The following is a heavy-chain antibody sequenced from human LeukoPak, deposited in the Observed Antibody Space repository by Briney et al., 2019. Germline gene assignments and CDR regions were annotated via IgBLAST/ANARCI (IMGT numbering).Heavy chain of an antibody. J-gene: IGHJ4*02. CDR2: IYHSGST. Sequence: PSETLSLTCTVSGYSISTGYYWGWIRQPPGKGLEWIGSIYHSGSTYYNPSLKSRITISVDTSKHQFSLKLTSVTAADTAVYYCARVLDYYGSGVYSFDYWGQGTLVTVSS. D-gene: IGHD3-10*01. CDR3: ARVLDYYGSGVYSFDY. V-gene: IGHV4-38-2*02. CDR1: GYSISTGYY.